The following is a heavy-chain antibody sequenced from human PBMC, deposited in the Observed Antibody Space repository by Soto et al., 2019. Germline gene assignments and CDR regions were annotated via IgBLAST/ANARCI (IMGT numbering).Heavy chain of an antibody. D-gene: IGHD6-19*01. CDR2: ISYDGSNK. CDR3: AKDGYSSGWYYYYYMDV. V-gene: IGHV3-30*18. Sequence: GGSLRLSCAASGFTFSSYGMHWVRQAPGKGLEWVAVISYDGSNKYYADSVKGRFTISRDNSKNTLYLQMNSLRAEDTAVYYCAKDGYSSGWYYYYYMDVWGKGTTVTVSS. CDR1: GFTFSSYG. J-gene: IGHJ6*03.